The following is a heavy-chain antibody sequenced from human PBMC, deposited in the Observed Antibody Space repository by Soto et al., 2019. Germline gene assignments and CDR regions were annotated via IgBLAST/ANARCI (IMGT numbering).Heavy chain of an antibody. Sequence: QVQLVQSGAEVKKPGASVKVSCKASGYTFTSYGISWVRQAPGQGLEWMGWISAYNGYTNYAQKLQGRVTMTTDTSTTTAYMELGSLSSDDTAVYYCARDFDSSGYYYRGNDYWGQGTLVTVSS. J-gene: IGHJ4*02. V-gene: IGHV1-18*01. CDR2: ISAYNGYT. CDR1: GYTFTSYG. CDR3: ARDFDSSGYYYRGNDY. D-gene: IGHD3-22*01.